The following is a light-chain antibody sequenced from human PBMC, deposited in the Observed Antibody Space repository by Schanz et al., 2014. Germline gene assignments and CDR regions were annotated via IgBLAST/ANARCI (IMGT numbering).Light chain of an antibody. J-gene: IGKJ4*01. CDR2: TAS. V-gene: IGKV1-9*01. Sequence: IQLTQSPSSLSASVGDRVTITCRASQGISSYLAWYQQKPGQVPKLLIYTASTLQSGVPSRFSGSGSGTDFTLTISSLQPEDFASYHGQQLKSYPPTFGGGTKVEIK. CDR3: QQLKSYPPT. CDR1: QGISSY.